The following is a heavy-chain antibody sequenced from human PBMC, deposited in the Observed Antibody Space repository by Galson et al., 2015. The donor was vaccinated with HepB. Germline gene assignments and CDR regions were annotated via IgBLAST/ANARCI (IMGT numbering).Heavy chain of an antibody. Sequence: SLRLSCAASGFTFSSYGMHWVRQAPGKGLEYVSAISSNGGSTYYADSVKGRFTISRDNSKNTLYLQMSSLRAEDTAVYYCVKFGRWLATPYYYYYGMDVWGQGTTVTVSS. V-gene: IGHV3-64D*06. CDR2: ISSNGGST. J-gene: IGHJ6*02. CDR3: VKFGRWLATPYYYYYGMDV. D-gene: IGHD6-19*01. CDR1: GFTFSSYG.